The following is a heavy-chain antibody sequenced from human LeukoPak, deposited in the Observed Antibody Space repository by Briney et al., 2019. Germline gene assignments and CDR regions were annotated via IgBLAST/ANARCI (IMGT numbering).Heavy chain of an antibody. CDR3: ARDEGIAAAGTRGFDY. CDR1: GGSISSYY. J-gene: IGHJ4*02. D-gene: IGHD6-13*01. V-gene: IGHV4-4*07. CDR2: IYTSGST. Sequence: PSETLSLTCTVSGGSISSYYWSWIRQPAGKGLEWIGRIYTSGSTNYNPSLKSRVTMSVDTSKNQFSLKLSSVTAADTAVYYCARDEGIAAAGTRGFDYWGQGTLVTVSS.